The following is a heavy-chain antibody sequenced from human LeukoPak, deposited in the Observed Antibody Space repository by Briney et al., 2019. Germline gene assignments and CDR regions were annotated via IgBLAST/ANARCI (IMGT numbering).Heavy chain of an antibody. CDR1: GGSFSGYY. V-gene: IGHV4-34*01. J-gene: IGHJ4*02. D-gene: IGHD6-19*01. CDR3: ARRGVAGMAY. Sequence: NPSETLSLTCAVYGGSFSGYYWSWIRQPPGKGLEWIGEINHSGSTNYNPSLKSRVTISVDTSKNQFSLKLSSVTAADTAVYYCARRGVAGMAYWGQGTLVTVSS. CDR2: INHSGST.